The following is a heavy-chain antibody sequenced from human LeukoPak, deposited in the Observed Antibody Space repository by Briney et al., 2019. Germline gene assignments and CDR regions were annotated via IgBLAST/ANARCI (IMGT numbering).Heavy chain of an antibody. V-gene: IGHV1-69*13. J-gene: IGHJ4*02. CDR1: GGTFSSYA. CDR3: AYSGSYSSYYFDY. CDR2: IIPIFGTA. D-gene: IGHD1-26*01. Sequence: SVNVSCKASGGTFSSYAISWVRQAPGQGLEWMGGIIPIFGTANYAQKFQGRVTITADESTSTAYMELSSLRSEDTAVYYCAYSGSYSSYYFDYWGQGTLVTVSS.